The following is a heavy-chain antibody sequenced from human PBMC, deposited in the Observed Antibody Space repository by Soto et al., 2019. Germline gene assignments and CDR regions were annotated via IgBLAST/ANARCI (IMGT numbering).Heavy chain of an antibody. Sequence: QLHLLESGSRLVKPSQTLSLTCTVSGGSISSAGYSWSWIRQPPGKGLEYIGYIYHSGSTYYNPSLKSRVTVSVDRSKTQFSLKLSSVTAADTAVYYCARFFGGRGDYWGQGTLVTFSS. J-gene: IGHJ4*02. D-gene: IGHD1-26*01. V-gene: IGHV4-30-2*01. CDR1: GGSISSAGYS. CDR3: ARFFGGRGDY. CDR2: IYHSGST.